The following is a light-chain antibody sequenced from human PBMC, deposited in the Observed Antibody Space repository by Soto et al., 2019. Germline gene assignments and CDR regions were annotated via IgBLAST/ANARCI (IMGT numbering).Light chain of an antibody. CDR3: MPTLQTPYT. CDR2: LGS. Sequence: DIVMTQSPLSLPVTPGEPASISCRSSQSLLYGAGYMYVDWYLQKPGQPPQLLIFLGSNRASGVXDXXSGSVSGTDFTLKISRVETEDVGVYYCMPTLQTPYTFGQGTKLEIK. J-gene: IGKJ2*01. V-gene: IGKV2-28*01. CDR1: QSLLYGAGYMY.